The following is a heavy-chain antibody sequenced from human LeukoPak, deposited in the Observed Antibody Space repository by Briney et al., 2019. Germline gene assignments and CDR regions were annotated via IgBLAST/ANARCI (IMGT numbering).Heavy chain of an antibody. Sequence: SVKVSCKASGGTFSSNAISWVRQALGQGLEWMGGIIPIFGTANYAQKFQGRVTITADESTSTAYMELSSLRSEDTAVYYCARGLVGATGNFDYWGQGTLVTVSS. CDR1: GGTFSSNA. CDR3: ARGLVGATGNFDY. CDR2: IIPIFGTA. V-gene: IGHV1-69*01. D-gene: IGHD1-26*01. J-gene: IGHJ4*02.